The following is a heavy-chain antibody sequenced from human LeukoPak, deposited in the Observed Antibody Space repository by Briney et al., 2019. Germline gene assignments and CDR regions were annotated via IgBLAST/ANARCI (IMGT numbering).Heavy chain of an antibody. V-gene: IGHV4-31*03. CDR2: IYYSGST. J-gene: IGHJ5*02. Sequence: PSQTLSLTCTVSGGSISSGGYYWSWIRQHPGKGLEWIGYIYYSGSTYYNPSLKSRVTISVDTSKNQFSLKLSSVTAADTAVYYCARDLRGGGTYYYDSSGRYNWFDPWGQGTLVTVSS. D-gene: IGHD3-22*01. CDR3: ARDLRGGGTYYYDSSGRYNWFDP. CDR1: GGSISSGGYY.